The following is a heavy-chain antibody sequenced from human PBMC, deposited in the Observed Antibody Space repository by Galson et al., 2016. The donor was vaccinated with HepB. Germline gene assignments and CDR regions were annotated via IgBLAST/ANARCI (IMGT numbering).Heavy chain of an antibody. D-gene: IGHD3-3*01. CDR3: ARATTESIYGHFDY. Sequence: SLRLSCAASGFSFSSYSLHWVRQAPGKGLEWVASISATGYYIFYADSVKGRFTISRDSANNSQSLQMNGLRVEDTALYFCARATTESIYGHFDYWGHGTLVSVSS. J-gene: IGHJ4*01. CDR1: GFSFSSYS. V-gene: IGHV3-21*01. CDR2: ISATGYYI.